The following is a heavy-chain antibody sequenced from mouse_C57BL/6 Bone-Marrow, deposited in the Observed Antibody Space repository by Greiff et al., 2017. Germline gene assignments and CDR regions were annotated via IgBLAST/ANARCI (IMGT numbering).Heavy chain of an antibody. J-gene: IGHJ2*01. D-gene: IGHD1-1*01. Sequence: EVQLKESGAELVRPGASVKLSCTASGFNIKDDYMHWVKQRPEQGLEWIGWIDPENGDTEYASKFQGKATITADTSSNTAYLQLSSLTSEDTAVYYCTTTTVGDYWGQGTTLTVSS. CDR3: TTTTVGDY. CDR2: IDPENGDT. V-gene: IGHV14-4*01. CDR1: GFNIKDDY.